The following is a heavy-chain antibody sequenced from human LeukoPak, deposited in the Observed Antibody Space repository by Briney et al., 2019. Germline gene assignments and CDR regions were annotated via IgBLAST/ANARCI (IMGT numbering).Heavy chain of an antibody. J-gene: IGHJ4*02. V-gene: IGHV3-23*01. D-gene: IGHD2-2*01. CDR2: ISGSGGST. Sequence: GGSLRLSCAASGFTLSSYAMSWVRQAPGKGLEWVSAISGSGGSTYYADSVKGRFTISRDNSKNTLYLQMNSLRAEDTAVYYCAKGLSSTSRYYFDYWGQGTLVTVSS. CDR3: AKGLSSTSRYYFDY. CDR1: GFTLSSYA.